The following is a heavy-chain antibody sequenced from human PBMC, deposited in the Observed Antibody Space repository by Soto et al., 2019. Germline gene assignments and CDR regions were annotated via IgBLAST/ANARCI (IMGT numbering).Heavy chain of an antibody. D-gene: IGHD2-21*01. CDR1: GASFSGCY. V-gene: IGHV4-34*02. Sequence: QVQLQQWGAGLLKPSETLSLTCTVSGASFSGCYWSWIRQSPGKGLEWIGEINHSGDTNYNPSLNSLGTXSXDXSKXQFSRKLTSMTAAETAVYYCARRATYFEARCAFDIWGQGTMGTVSS. CDR3: ARRATYFEARCAFDI. J-gene: IGHJ3*02. CDR2: INHSGDT.